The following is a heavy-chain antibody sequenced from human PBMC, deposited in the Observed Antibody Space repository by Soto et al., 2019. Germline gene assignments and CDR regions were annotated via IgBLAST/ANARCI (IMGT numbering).Heavy chain of an antibody. J-gene: IGHJ3*02. D-gene: IGHD2-2*01. Sequence: QVQLQESGPGLVKPSETLSLTCTVSGGYISSYFWSWIRQPPGKGLEWIGYIYYSGSTNYNPSLKSRVTLSVYTSKNLFPLKLSSVTGADTAVYYCARGSVGVVPIGAFDIWGQGTMVTVSS. CDR2: IYYSGST. CDR3: ARGSVGVVPIGAFDI. V-gene: IGHV4-59*01. CDR1: GGYISSYF.